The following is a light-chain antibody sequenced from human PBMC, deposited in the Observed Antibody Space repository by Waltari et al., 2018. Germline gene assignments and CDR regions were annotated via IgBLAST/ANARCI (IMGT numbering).Light chain of an antibody. CDR1: SGHSNYA. J-gene: IGLJ3*02. V-gene: IGLV4-69*01. Sequence: QLVLTQSPSASASLGASVKLSCTLSSGHSNYAITWHQQETGKGPRHLMRVNSGGSHSKGDGIPDRFSGSSSGAERYLIISSLQSEDEADYYCQTWDTGRGVFGGGTKLTVL. CDR2: VNSGGSH. CDR3: QTWDTGRGV.